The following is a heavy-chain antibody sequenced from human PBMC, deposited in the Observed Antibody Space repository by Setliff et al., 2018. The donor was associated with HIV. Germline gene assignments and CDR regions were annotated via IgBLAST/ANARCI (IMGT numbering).Heavy chain of an antibody. D-gene: IGHD3-16*02. V-gene: IGHV4-39*01. CDR2: TDHTGNT. CDR3: ARHYRELLGDAFDI. J-gene: IGHJ3*02. CDR1: GGSLSSSNNF. Sequence: PSETLSLPCTVSGGSLSSSNNFWGWIRQRPGKGLEWIGTTDHTGNTDYNTSLKSRLTISVDTSKNQFSLKLNSVTAADTAFYYCARHYRELLGDAFDIWGQGTLVTVSS.